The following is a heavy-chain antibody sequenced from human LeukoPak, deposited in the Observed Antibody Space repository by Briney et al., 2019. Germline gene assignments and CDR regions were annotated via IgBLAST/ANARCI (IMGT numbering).Heavy chain of an antibody. CDR2: IYNSGSN. CDR3: ATRGY. J-gene: IGHJ4*02. CDR1: GGSISSDY. D-gene: IGHD3-10*01. V-gene: IGHV4-59*08. Sequence: SETLSLTCTVSGGSISSDYWQWIRQPPGKGLEWIGYIYNSGSNNYNPSLKSRVTISIETSKNQFSLKLTSVTAADTAVYYCATRGYWGQGTLVTVSS.